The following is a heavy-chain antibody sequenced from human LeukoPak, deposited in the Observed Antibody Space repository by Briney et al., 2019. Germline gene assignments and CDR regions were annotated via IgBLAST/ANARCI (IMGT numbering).Heavy chain of an antibody. CDR2: INHSGST. J-gene: IGHJ4*02. D-gene: IGHD2-15*01. Sequence: KPSETLSLTCAVYGGSFSGYYWSWIRQPPGKGLEWIGEINHSGSTNYNPPLKSRVTISVDTSKNQFSLKLSSVTAADTAVYYCARGDIVVVVAATPSSPEYYFDYWGQGTLVTVSS. CDR3: ARGDIVVVVAATPSSPEYYFDY. V-gene: IGHV4-34*01. CDR1: GGSFSGYY.